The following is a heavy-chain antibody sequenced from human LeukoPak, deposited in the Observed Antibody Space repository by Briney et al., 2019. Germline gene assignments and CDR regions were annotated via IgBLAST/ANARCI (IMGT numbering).Heavy chain of an antibody. V-gene: IGHV3-43*02. CDR2: ISGDGGRT. Sequence: RPGGSLRLSCAASGFTFSSYAMHWVRQAPGRGLEWVSLISGDGGRTYYADSVKGRFTISRDNSKNSLYLQMDSLTTDDTALYYCAKDLWGGQWLVGSAEYWGQGTLVAVSS. D-gene: IGHD6-19*01. CDR1: GFTFSSYA. CDR3: AKDLWGGQWLVGSAEY. J-gene: IGHJ4*02.